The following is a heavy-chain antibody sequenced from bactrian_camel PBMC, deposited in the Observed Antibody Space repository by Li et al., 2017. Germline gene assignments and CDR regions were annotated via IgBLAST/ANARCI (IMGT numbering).Heavy chain of an antibody. Sequence: HVQLVESGGGSVQAGGSLRLSCAASAYTGGPFYMAYFRQAPGKEREGVATITTGTGNTDYADSVKGRFTISKDDAKNTLYLQMNDLRPEDTAMYFCAARSTYAVGCFNVAPQTYGYWGQGTQVTVS. CDR3: AARSTYAVGCFNVAPQTYGY. V-gene: IGHV3S1*01. CDR1: AYTGGPFY. J-gene: IGHJ4*01. D-gene: IGHD1*01. CDR2: ITTGTGNT.